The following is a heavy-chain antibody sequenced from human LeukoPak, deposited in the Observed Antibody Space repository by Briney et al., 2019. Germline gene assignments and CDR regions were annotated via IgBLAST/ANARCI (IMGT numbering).Heavy chain of an antibody. Sequence: GGSLRLSCAASGFIFSDSDIHWVRQASGKGLEWVGRIRGKENSFATAYGASVQGRFTISRDESKNTAYLQMNSLRIEDTALYYCTRHELGEPGDYWGQGTLVTVSS. D-gene: IGHD1-26*01. CDR2: IRGKENSFAT. CDR1: GFIFSDSD. CDR3: TRHELGEPGDY. V-gene: IGHV3-73*01. J-gene: IGHJ4*02.